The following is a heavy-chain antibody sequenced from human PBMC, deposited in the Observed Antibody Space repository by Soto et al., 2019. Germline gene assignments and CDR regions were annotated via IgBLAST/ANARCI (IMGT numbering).Heavy chain of an antibody. CDR2: IIPIFGTA. V-gene: IGHV1-69*01. CDR3: ARAVYSSSFGYYYYGMDV. Sequence: QVQLVQSGAEVKKPGSSVKVSCKASGGTFSSYAISWVRQAPGQGLEWMGGIIPIFGTANYAQKFQGRVTITADESTSRAYMGLSSLRSEDTAVYYCARAVYSSSFGYYYYGMDVWGQGTTVTVSS. CDR1: GGTFSSYA. J-gene: IGHJ6*02. D-gene: IGHD6-6*01.